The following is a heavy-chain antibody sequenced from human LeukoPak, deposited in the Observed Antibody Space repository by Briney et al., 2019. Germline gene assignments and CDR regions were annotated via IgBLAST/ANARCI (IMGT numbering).Heavy chain of an antibody. J-gene: IGHJ4*02. CDR2: ISSSSSTI. D-gene: IGHD3-22*01. V-gene: IGHV3-48*01. CDR3: ARDLYYYDSSGYPNIDY. CDR1: GFTFSSYS. Sequence: GGSLRLPCAASGFTFSSYSMNWVRQAPGKGLEWVSYISSSSSTIYYADSVKGRFTISRDNAKNSLYLQMNSLRAEDTAVYYCARDLYYYDSSGYPNIDYWGQGTLVTVSS.